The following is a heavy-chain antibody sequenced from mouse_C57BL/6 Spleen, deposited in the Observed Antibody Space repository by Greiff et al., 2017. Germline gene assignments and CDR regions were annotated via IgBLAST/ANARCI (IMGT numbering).Heavy chain of an antibody. CDR3: ARRKTAQDY. Sequence: EVKLQQSGPELVKPGASVKISCKASGYTFTDYYMNWVKQSHGKSLEWIGDINPNNGGTSYNQKFKGKATLTVDKSSSTAYMELRSLTSEDSAVYYCARRKTAQDYWGQGTTLTVSS. D-gene: IGHD3-2*02. CDR2: INPNNGGT. J-gene: IGHJ2*01. CDR1: GYTFTDYY. V-gene: IGHV1-26*01.